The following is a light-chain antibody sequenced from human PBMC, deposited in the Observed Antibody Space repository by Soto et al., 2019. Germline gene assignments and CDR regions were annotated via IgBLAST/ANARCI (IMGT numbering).Light chain of an antibody. J-gene: IGLJ3*02. Sequence: QSALTQPRSVSGSPGQSVTISCTGTSGDVGGYNFVSWYQQHPGKAPTFMIFDVSQRPSGVPDRFSGSKSGNTASLTISGLQADDEAGYYCYSYGGSYTWVFGGGTKLTVL. CDR2: DVS. CDR1: SGDVGGYNF. V-gene: IGLV2-11*01. CDR3: YSYGGSYTWV.